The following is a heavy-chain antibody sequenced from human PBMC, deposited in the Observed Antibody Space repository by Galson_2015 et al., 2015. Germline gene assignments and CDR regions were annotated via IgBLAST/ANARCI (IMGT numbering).Heavy chain of an antibody. D-gene: IGHD3-22*01. CDR2: IYYSGST. J-gene: IGHJ4*02. CDR3: ARAQNYYESSGYPH. CDR1: GGSISGYY. Sequence: ETLSLTCTVSGGSISGYYWSWIRQPPGKGLEWIGYIYYSGSTNYSPSLESRVTISVDTSNNQFSLRLSSVTAADTAVYYCARAQNYYESSGYPHWGQGSLVTVSS. V-gene: IGHV4-59*01.